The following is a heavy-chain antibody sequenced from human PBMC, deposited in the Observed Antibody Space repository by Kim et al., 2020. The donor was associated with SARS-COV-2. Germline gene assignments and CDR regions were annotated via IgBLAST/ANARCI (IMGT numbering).Heavy chain of an antibody. J-gene: IGHJ5*02. V-gene: IGHV1-18*01. CDR1: GYNFTLYG. CDR3: ARDAASNWVKFDP. Sequence: ASVKVSCRTSGYNFTLYGITWVRQAPGQGPEWMGWISGYSGNTLLAQSLQGRLTMTTDTSTSTAYMELTRLRLDDTAVHYCARDAASNWVKFDPWGQGTLVTVSA. D-gene: IGHD2-15*01. CDR2: ISGYSGNT.